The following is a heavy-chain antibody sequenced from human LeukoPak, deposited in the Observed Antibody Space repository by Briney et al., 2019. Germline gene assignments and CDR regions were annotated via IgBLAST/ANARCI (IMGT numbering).Heavy chain of an antibody. D-gene: IGHD6-13*01. V-gene: IGHV1-69*05. CDR1: GGTFSSYT. Sequence: ASVKVSCKASGGTFSSYTISWVRQAPGQGLEWMGRIIPIFGTANYAQKFQGRVTITTDESTSTAYMELSSLRSEDTAVYYCARAKGYGTYYYYYMDVWGTGTTVTVSS. CDR3: ARAKGYGTYYYYYMDV. CDR2: IIPIFGTA. J-gene: IGHJ6*03.